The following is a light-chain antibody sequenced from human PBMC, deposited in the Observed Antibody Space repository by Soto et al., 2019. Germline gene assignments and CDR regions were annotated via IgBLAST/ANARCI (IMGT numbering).Light chain of an antibody. CDR2: GAS. Sequence: EIVMTQSPATLSVSPGEAAILSCRASQSVGRNLAWYQQRPGQAPRLLIFGASTRASGVPDRFSGGGSGTEFSLTISSLEPEDFAVYYCQQRSNWPLTFGGGTKVDIK. CDR3: QQRSNWPLT. V-gene: IGKV3-15*01. J-gene: IGKJ4*01. CDR1: QSVGRN.